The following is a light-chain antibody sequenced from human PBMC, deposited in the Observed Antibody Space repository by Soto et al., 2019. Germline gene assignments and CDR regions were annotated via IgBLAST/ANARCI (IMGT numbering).Light chain of an antibody. J-gene: IGKJ1*01. V-gene: IGKV3-20*01. CDR1: QTVSSSS. Sequence: DIVLTQSPGTLSLSPGERATLSCRASQTVSSSSLAWYQQKSGQAPRLLIFGASTSAAGFPYRFSGSGSGTDFTLTISRLEPEDFAVYYCQKYGSSPRTFGQGTKVEIK. CDR3: QKYGSSPRT. CDR2: GAS.